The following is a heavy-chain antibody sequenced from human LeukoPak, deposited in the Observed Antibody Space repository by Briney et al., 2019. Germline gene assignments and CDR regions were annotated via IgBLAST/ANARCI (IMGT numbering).Heavy chain of an antibody. J-gene: IGHJ4*02. Sequence: SETLSLTCTVSGGSISSSSYYWGWIRQPPGKGLEWFGSIYYSGSTYYDPSLKSRVTISVDTSKNQFSLKLSSVTAADTAVYYCARRGGSYRYFDYWGQGTLVTVSS. D-gene: IGHD3-16*02. CDR2: IYYSGST. CDR3: ARRGGSYRYFDY. V-gene: IGHV4-39*01. CDR1: GGSISSSSYY.